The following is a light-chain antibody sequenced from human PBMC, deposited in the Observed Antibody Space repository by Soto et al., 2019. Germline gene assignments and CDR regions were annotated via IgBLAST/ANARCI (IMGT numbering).Light chain of an antibody. V-gene: IGKV3-15*01. CDR2: GAS. CDR3: QQYNNWPPLYT. CDR1: QSVSSN. J-gene: IGKJ2*01. Sequence: EIVMTQSPATLSVSPGERATLSCRASQSVSSNLAWYQQKPAQAPRLVIYGASTRATGLPARFSGSGSGTEFTLTISSLQSEDFAVYYCQQYNNWPPLYTVGQGTKLEIK.